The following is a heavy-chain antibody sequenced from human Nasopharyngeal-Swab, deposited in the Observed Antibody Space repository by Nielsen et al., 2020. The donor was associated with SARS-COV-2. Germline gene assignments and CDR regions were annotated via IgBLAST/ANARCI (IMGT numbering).Heavy chain of an antibody. J-gene: IGHJ3*02. CDR3: ARSRYDFWSGYRNPNAFYI. CDR2: IIPIFGTA. Sequence: SVKVSCKASGGTLSSYAISWVRQAPGQGLEWMGGIIPIFGTANYAQKFQGRVTITADESTSTAYMELSSLISEDTAVYYCARSRYDFWSGYRNPNAFYIWGQGTMVTVSS. V-gene: IGHV1-69*13. D-gene: IGHD3-3*01. CDR1: GGTLSSYA.